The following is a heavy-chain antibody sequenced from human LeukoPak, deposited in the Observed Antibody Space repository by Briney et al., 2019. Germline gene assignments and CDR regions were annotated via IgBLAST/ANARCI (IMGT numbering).Heavy chain of an antibody. CDR3: ARSERYNSGWYFYFDY. CDR1: VGSISTYY. D-gene: IGHD6-19*01. Sequence: VEPSETLSLTCTVSVGSISTYYWSWIRQPPGKGLEWIGYIYYSGSTNYNPSLKSRVTISVDTSKNQFSLNLSSVTAADTAVYYCARSERYNSGWYFYFDYWGQGTLVTVSS. CDR2: IYYSGST. J-gene: IGHJ4*02. V-gene: IGHV4-59*01.